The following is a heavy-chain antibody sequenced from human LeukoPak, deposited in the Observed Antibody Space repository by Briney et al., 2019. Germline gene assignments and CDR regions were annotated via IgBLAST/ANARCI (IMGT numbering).Heavy chain of an antibody. CDR2: INHSGST. CDR1: GGSFSGYY. D-gene: IGHD3-3*01. J-gene: IGHJ4*02. Sequence: SETLSLTCAVYGGSFSGYYWSWIRQPPGKGLEWIGEINHSGSTNYNPSLKSRVTMSVDTSKNQFSLKLSSVTAADTAVYYCARELVSHYDFWSGYYYFDYWGQGTLVTVSS. V-gene: IGHV4-34*01. CDR3: ARELVSHYDFWSGYYYFDY.